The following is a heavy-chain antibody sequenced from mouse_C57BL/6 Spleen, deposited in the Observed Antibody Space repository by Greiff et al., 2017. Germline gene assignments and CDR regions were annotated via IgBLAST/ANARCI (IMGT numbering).Heavy chain of an antibody. J-gene: IGHJ2*01. CDR1: GYTFTDYY. CDR2: INPNNGGT. CDR3: ARSHYYSNYFDY. V-gene: IGHV1-26*01. D-gene: IGHD2-5*01. Sequence: EVQLQQSGPELVKPGASVKISCKASGYTFTDYYMNWVKQSHGKSLEWIGDINPNNGGTSYNQKFKGKDPLTVDKSSSTAYMELRSLTSEDSAVXYCARSHYYSNYFDYWGQGTTLTVSS.